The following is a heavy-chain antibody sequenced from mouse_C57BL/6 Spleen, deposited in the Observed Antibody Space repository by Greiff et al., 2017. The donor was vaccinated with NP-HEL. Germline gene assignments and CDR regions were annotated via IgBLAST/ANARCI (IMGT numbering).Heavy chain of an antibody. CDR3: ARGDYYGSRGAWFAY. J-gene: IGHJ3*01. D-gene: IGHD1-1*01. Sequence: VQLQQSGAELVRPGASVKLSCKASGYTFTDYYINWVKQRPGQGLEWIARIYPGSGNTYYNEKFKGKATLTAEKSSSTAYMQLSSLTSEDSAVYFCARGDYYGSRGAWFAYWGQGTLVTVSA. CDR1: GYTFTDYY. CDR2: IYPGSGNT. V-gene: IGHV1-76*01.